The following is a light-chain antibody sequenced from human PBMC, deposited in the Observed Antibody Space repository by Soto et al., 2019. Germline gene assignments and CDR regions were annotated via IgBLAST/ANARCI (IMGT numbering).Light chain of an antibody. CDR2: DVS. J-gene: IGLJ1*01. CDR3: CSYAGSYTYV. V-gene: IGLV2-11*01. CDR1: SSDVGGYNY. Sequence: QSVLPQPRSVSGSPGQSVTISRTGTSSDVGGYNYVSWYQQHPGKAPKLMIYDVSKRPSGVPDRFSGSKSGNTASLTISGLQAEDEADYYCCSYAGSYTYVFGTGTKVTVL.